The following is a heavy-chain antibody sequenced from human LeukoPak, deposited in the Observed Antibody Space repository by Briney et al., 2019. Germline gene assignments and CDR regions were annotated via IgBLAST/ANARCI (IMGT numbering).Heavy chain of an antibody. D-gene: IGHD6-6*01. CDR2: IYTSGST. J-gene: IGHJ3*02. V-gene: IGHV4-4*07. CDR3: ARDIDSSSTSDAFDI. Sequence: SETLSLTCTVSGGSISSYYWSWIRQPAGKGLEWIGRIYTSGSTNYNPSLKSRVTMSVDTSKNQFSLKLSSVTAADTAVYYCARDIDSSSTSDAFDIWGQGTMVTVSS. CDR1: GGSISSYY.